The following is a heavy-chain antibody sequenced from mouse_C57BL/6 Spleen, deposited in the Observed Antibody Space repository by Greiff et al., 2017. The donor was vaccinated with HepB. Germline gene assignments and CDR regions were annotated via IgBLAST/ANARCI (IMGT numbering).Heavy chain of an antibody. J-gene: IGHJ4*01. Sequence: DVKLQESGPGLVKPSQSLSLTCSVTGYSITSGYYWNWIRQFPGNKLEWMGYISYDGSNNYNPSLKNRISITRDTSKNQFFLKLNSVTTEDTATYYGAREGGWGMDYWGQGTSVTVSS. CDR3: AREGGWGMDY. V-gene: IGHV3-6*01. D-gene: IGHD1-1*02. CDR1: GYSITSGYY. CDR2: ISYDGSN.